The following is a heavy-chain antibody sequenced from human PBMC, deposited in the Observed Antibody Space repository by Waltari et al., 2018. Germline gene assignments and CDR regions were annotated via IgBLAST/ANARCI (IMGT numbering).Heavy chain of an antibody. Sequence: EVQLVESGGGLIQPGGSLRLSCAASGFTVISNYMRWVRQAPGKGLEWVSVIYSGGSTYYADSVKGRFTISRDNSKNTLYLQMNSLRAEDTAVYYCARGVQGYCSSTSCYEPDYWGQGTLVTVSS. J-gene: IGHJ4*02. CDR2: IYSGGST. D-gene: IGHD2-2*01. CDR1: GFTVISNY. CDR3: ARGVQGYCSSTSCYEPDY. V-gene: IGHV3-53*01.